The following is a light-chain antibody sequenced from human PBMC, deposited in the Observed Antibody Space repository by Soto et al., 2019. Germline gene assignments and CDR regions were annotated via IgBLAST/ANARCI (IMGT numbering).Light chain of an antibody. CDR1: FNDVGGCNS. Sequence: QSALTQPPSASGSPGQSVTISCTGTFNDVGGCNSVSWYQHHPGKAPKLLIYEVIKRPSGIPDRFSGSKSDNTASLTVSGLQGEDEADYYCSSYAGSKNFVVFGGGTKLTVL. CDR3: SSYAGSKNFVV. V-gene: IGLV2-8*01. CDR2: EVI. J-gene: IGLJ2*01.